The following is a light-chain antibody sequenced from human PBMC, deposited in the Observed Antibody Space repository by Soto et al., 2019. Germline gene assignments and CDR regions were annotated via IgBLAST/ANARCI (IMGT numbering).Light chain of an antibody. CDR1: QSVCSTY. J-gene: IGKJ2*01. CDR2: DTF. Sequence: EKVLTQSAGTLSLSPGERATLSCRASQSVCSTYLAGYQQKPGQSPRRRIYDTFNRAPGIPYRFSGSGSGTDFTLTISRLEPEDFAVYHCPPYGNPPWTFGQGTKLEIK. V-gene: IGKV3-20*01. CDR3: PPYGNPPWT.